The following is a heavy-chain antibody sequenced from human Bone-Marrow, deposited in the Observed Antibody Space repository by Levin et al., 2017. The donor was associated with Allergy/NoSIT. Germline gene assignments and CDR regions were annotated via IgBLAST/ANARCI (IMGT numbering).Heavy chain of an antibody. CDR3: ARGAKDLDY. Sequence: PGGSLRLSCAASGFTFSSFGMHWVRQAPGKGLEWVPVISHDGSNNNYADSVKGRFVISRDNSKNTLYLQMNSLRADDTAVYYCARGAKDLDYWGQGIRVTVSS. CDR2: ISHDGSNN. J-gene: IGHJ4*02. CDR1: GFTFSSFG. D-gene: IGHD3-16*01. V-gene: IGHV3-30*03.